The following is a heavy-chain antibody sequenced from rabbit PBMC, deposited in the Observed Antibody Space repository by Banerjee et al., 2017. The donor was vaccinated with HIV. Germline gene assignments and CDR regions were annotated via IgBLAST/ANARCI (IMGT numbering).Heavy chain of an antibody. D-gene: IGHD6-1*01. CDR1: GFDFSTSDW. J-gene: IGHJ4*01. V-gene: IGHV1S45*01. CDR3: ARGDDGDPSYGYATDL. CDR2: IYAGSGSA. Sequence: QEQLVESGGGLVQPGGSLKLSCKASGFDFSTSDWMCWVRQAPGKGLEWIACIYAGSGSAYYASWAKGRFTISKTSSTTVTLQMTSLTAADTATYFCARGDDGDPSYGYATDLWGPGTLVTVS.